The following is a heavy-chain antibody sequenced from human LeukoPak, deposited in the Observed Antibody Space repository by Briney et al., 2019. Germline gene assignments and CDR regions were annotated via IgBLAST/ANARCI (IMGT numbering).Heavy chain of an antibody. Sequence: GASVKVSCKASGYTFTGYYMHWVRQAPGQGLEWMGWINPNSGGTNYAQKFQGRVTMTRDTSISTAYMELSRLRSDDTAVYYCARDFLVGATTFYFDYWGQGTLVTVPS. CDR1: GYTFTGYY. CDR2: INPNSGGT. D-gene: IGHD1-26*01. J-gene: IGHJ4*02. CDR3: ARDFLVGATTFYFDY. V-gene: IGHV1-2*02.